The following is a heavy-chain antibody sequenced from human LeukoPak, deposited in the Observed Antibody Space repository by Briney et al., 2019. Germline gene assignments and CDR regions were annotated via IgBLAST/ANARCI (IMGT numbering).Heavy chain of an antibody. Sequence: GGSLRLSCAASGFTFSDYYMSWIRQAPGQGLEWVAYISHSSGFTNYADSVKGRFAISRDNDKNSLYLQMDSLRAEDTAIYYCAKLFKAYSSSWIDYWGQGNLVTVSS. J-gene: IGHJ4*02. D-gene: IGHD6-13*01. CDR3: AKLFKAYSSSWIDY. V-gene: IGHV3-11*03. CDR1: GFTFSDYY. CDR2: ISHSSGFT.